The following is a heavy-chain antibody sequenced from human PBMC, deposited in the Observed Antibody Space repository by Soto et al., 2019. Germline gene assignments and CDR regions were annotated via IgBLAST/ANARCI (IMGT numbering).Heavy chain of an antibody. CDR2: ISSSGSTI. D-gene: IGHD2-21*02. CDR1: GFTFSDYY. CDR3: ARGWVTGKGLWDYYYYGMDV. J-gene: IGHJ6*02. V-gene: IGHV3-11*01. Sequence: QVQLVESGGGLVKPGESLRLSCAASGFTFSDYYMSWIRQAPGKGLEWVSYISSSGSTIYYADSVKGRFTISRDNAKNSLYLQMNSLRVEDTAVYYCARGWVTGKGLWDYYYYGMDVWGQGTTVTVSS.